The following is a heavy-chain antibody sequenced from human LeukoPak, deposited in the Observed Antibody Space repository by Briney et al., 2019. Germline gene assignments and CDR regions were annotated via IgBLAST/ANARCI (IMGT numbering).Heavy chain of an antibody. V-gene: IGHV3-7*03. Sequence: GGSLRLSCAASGFTFSSYWMTWVRQAPGKGLEWVANIKQDGSEKYYVDSVRGRFTISRDNAKNSLYLQMNSLRAEDTAVYYCAAPTGYCSSTSCYAFDYWGQGTLVTVSS. CDR1: GFTFSSYW. D-gene: IGHD2-2*01. J-gene: IGHJ4*02. CDR3: AAPTGYCSSTSCYAFDY. CDR2: IKQDGSEK.